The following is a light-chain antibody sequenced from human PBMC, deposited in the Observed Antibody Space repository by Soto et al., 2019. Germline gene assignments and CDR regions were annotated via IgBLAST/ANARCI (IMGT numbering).Light chain of an antibody. Sequence: EVGWTPSPGTLSLSPGERASLSCRASQSVSNNYLAWYQQKPGQAPRLLIYGASNRATGIPDRFSGSGSGTDFTLTISRLEPEDFAVYYCQQYGSSGPLGQGGKVDIK. CDR3: QQYGSSGP. J-gene: IGKJ1*01. CDR1: QSVSNNY. V-gene: IGKV3-20*01. CDR2: GAS.